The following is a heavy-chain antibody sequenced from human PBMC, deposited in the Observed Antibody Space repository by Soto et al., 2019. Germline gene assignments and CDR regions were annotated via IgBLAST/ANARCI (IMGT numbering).Heavy chain of an antibody. CDR2: INHCGSA. Sequence: SETLSLTCAVSGASVSSTYWWSWVQKPPGKGPEWIGEINHCGSANYNPSLKSRVTISVDISKSQFSLRLTSVTAADTAVYYCARYNAASGTYYFDFWGQGALVTVSS. CDR1: GASVSSTYW. J-gene: IGHJ4*02. V-gene: IGHV4-4*02. D-gene: IGHD6-13*01. CDR3: ARYNAASGTYYFDF.